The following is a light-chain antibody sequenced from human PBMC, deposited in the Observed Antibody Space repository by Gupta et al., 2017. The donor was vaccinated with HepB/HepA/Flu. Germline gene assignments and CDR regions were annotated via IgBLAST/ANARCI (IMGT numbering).Light chain of an antibody. V-gene: IGLV1-47*01. CDR2: RNN. J-gene: IGLJ2*01. Sequence: QSVLTQPPPASGTPGQRLTISCSGSSSNIGTYNVYWYQQVPGTAPKLLIYRNNQRPSGVPDRFSGSKSGTSASLAISGLRSEDEADYYCAAWDDSLWGLFGGGTKLTVL. CDR1: SSNIGTYN. CDR3: AAWDDSLWGL.